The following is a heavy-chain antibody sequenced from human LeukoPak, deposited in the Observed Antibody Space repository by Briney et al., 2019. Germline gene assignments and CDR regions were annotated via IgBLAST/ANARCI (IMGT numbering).Heavy chain of an antibody. D-gene: IGHD6-6*01. J-gene: IGHJ3*02. CDR2: IYHSGST. Sequence: SETLSLTCAVSGGSISSGGYSWSWIRQPPGKGLEWIGYIYHSGSTYYNPSLKSRVTISVDRSKNQFSLKLSSVTAADTAVYYCARTSIAARRANAFDNWGQGTMVTVSS. CDR3: ARTSIAARRANAFDN. V-gene: IGHV4-30-2*01. CDR1: GGSISSGGYS.